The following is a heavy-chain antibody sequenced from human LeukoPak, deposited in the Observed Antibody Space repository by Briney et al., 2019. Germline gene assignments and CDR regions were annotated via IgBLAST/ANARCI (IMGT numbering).Heavy chain of an antibody. D-gene: IGHD7-27*01. CDR1: GDSFSTNSAT. J-gene: IGHJ3*02. CDR3: ARDQGLGRYAFDI. Sequence: SQTLSLTCAISGDSFSTNSATWNWSRQSPSRGLEWLGRTYYRSKWYNDYAVSVKSRITINPDTSKNQFSLHLNSVTPEDTAVYYCARDQGLGRYAFDIWGQGTMVTVSS. V-gene: IGHV6-1*01. CDR2: TYYRSKWYN.